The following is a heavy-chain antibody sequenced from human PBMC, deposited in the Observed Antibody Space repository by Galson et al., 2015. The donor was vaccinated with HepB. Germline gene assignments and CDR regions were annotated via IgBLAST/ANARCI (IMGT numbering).Heavy chain of an antibody. V-gene: IGHV3-33*08. D-gene: IGHD4-17*01. CDR1: GFTFSSYG. CDR3: ARDTSYGDPLHHYYYYYGMDV. J-gene: IGHJ6*02. CDR2: IWYDGSNK. Sequence: SLRLSCAASGFTFSSYGMHWVRQAPGKGLEWVAVIWYDGSNKYYADSVKGRFTISRDNSKNTLYLQMNSLRAEDTAVYYCARDTSYGDPLHHYYYYYGMDVWGQGTTVTVSS.